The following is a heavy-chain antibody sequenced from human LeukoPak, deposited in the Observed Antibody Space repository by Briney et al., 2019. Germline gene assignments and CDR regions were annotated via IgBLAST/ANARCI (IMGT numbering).Heavy chain of an antibody. CDR2: ISGSSGTI. D-gene: IGHD6-13*01. J-gene: IGHJ6*03. Sequence: PGGSLRLSCAVSGFTFSVYSMNWVRQAPGKGLEWVSYISGSSGTIYYADSVKGLFTVSRDNAKNSLYLQMNSLRAEDTAVYYCARDTGRGIAAADPDHYYYMDVWGKGTTVTVSS. CDR3: ARDTGRGIAAADPDHYYYMDV. V-gene: IGHV3-48*01. CDR1: GFTFSVYS.